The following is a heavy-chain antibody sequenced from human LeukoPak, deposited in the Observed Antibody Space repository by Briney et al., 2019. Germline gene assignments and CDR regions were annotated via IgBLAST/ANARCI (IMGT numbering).Heavy chain of an antibody. CDR3: ARGEVGDGYNYFCFDF. D-gene: IGHD5-24*01. V-gene: IGHV4-34*01. J-gene: IGHJ4*02. CDR1: GGSFSGYY. Sequence: PSETLSLTCAVYGGSFSGYYWTWIRQPPGKGLEWIGEINHSGTTNCNPSLKSRVTISVDTSKNQFSLKLTSVTAADTAVYYCARGEVGDGYNYFCFDFWGQGTLVSVSS. CDR2: INHSGTT.